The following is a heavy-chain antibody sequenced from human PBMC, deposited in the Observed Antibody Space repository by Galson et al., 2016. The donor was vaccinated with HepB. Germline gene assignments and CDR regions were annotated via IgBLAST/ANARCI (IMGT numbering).Heavy chain of an antibody. J-gene: IGHJ4*02. Sequence: SLRLSCAASGFTFSYYSMDWVRQAPGKGLEWVAVIWCDGSNKYHADSVKGRFTISRDNSKNTLYLQMNSLRAEDTAVYYCASEAPILAPTLDYWGQGTLVTVSS. V-gene: IGHV3-33*08. CDR1: GFTFSYYS. D-gene: IGHD2/OR15-2a*01. CDR3: ASEAPILAPTLDY. CDR2: IWCDGSNK.